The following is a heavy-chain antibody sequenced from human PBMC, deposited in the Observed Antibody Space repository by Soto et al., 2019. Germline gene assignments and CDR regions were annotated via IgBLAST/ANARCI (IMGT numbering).Heavy chain of an antibody. Sequence: EVQLLESGGGLVQPGGSRRLSCAASGFTFSSYAMSWVRQAPGKGPEWVSAISGSGGSTYYADSVKGRFTISRDHSKNMLYLQMNSLRVEDTAIYYCAKDFVFGDYVVYWGQGTLVTVSS. CDR3: AKDFVFGDYVVY. CDR1: GFTFSSYA. V-gene: IGHV3-23*01. D-gene: IGHD3-10*01. J-gene: IGHJ4*02. CDR2: ISGSGGST.